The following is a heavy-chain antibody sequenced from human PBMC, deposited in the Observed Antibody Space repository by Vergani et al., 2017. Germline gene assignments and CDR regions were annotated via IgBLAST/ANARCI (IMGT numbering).Heavy chain of an antibody. CDR3: ARGKGYSYGRKLRYYFDY. CDR2: INHSGST. J-gene: IGHJ4*02. CDR1: GGSFSGYY. V-gene: IGHV4-34*01. Sequence: QVQLQQWGAGLLKPSETLSLTCAVYGGSFSGYYWSWIRQPPGKGLEWIGEINHSGSTNYKPSLKSRVTISVDTSKNQFSLKLSSVTAADTAVYYCARGKGYSYGRKLRYYFDYWGQGTLVTVSS. D-gene: IGHD5-18*01.